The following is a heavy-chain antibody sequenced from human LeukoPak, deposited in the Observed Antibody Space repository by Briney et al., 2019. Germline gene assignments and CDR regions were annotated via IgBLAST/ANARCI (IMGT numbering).Heavy chain of an antibody. D-gene: IGHD6-13*01. Sequence: ASVKVSCKASGYTFTSYGISWVRQAPGQGLEWMGWISAYNGNTNYAQKPQGRVTMTTDTSTSTAYMELRSLRSDDTAVYYCARGIYSYSSSWYSDFDYWGQGTLVTVSS. J-gene: IGHJ4*02. V-gene: IGHV1-18*01. CDR3: ARGIYSYSSSWYSDFDY. CDR2: ISAYNGNT. CDR1: GYTFTSYG.